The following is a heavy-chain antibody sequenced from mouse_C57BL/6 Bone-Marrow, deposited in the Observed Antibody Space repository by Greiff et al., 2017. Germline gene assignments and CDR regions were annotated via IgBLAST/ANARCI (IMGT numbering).Heavy chain of an antibody. CDR1: GYTFTSYD. J-gene: IGHJ1*03. V-gene: IGHV1-85*01. D-gene: IGHD1-1*01. Sequence: VQLQQSGPELVKPGASVKLSCKASGYTFTSYDINWVKQRPGQGLEWIGWIYPRDGSTKYTEKFKGKATLTVDTSSSTAYMDLHSLTSEDSAVYFCARDYGSSYWYFDVWGTGTTVTVSS. CDR2: IYPRDGST. CDR3: ARDYGSSYWYFDV.